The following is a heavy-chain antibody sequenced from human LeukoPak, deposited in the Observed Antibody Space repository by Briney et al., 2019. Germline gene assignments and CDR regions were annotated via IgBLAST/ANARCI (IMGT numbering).Heavy chain of an antibody. CDR1: GGTFSSYA. Sequence: SVKVSCKASGGTFSSYAISWVRQAPGQGLEWMGGIIPIFGTANYAQKFQGRVTITADKSTSTAYMELSSLRSEDTAVYYCARSRKQQPDWFDPWGQGTPVTVSS. J-gene: IGHJ5*02. CDR2: IIPIFGTA. CDR3: ARSRKQQPDWFDP. V-gene: IGHV1-69*06. D-gene: IGHD6-13*01.